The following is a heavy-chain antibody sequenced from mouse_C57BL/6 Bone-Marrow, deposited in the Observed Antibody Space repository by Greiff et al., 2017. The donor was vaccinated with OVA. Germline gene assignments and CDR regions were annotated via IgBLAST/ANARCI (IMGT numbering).Heavy chain of an antibody. CDR3: AWDYGAY. V-gene: IGHV1-55*01. Sequence: QVHVKQPGAELVKPGASVKMSCKASGYTFTSYWITWVKQRPGQGLEWIGDIYPGSGSTNYNEKFKSKATLTVDTSSSTAYMQLSSLTSEDSAVYYCAWDYGAYWGQGTLVTVSA. CDR1: GYTFTSYW. CDR2: IYPGSGST. D-gene: IGHD1-1*02. J-gene: IGHJ3*01.